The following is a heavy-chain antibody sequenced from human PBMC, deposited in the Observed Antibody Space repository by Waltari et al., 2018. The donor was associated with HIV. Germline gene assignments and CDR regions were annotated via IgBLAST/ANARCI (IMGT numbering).Heavy chain of an antibody. CDR2: ISHGGRT. V-gene: IGHV4-34*01. J-gene: IGHJ6*03. CDR1: GGSLSDYY. Sequence: VQLQQWGARLLKPSETLSLTCVVYGGSLSDYYWTWVRQPPGKGLEWIGEISHGGRTNYNPSLQSRVTISIDTSKNQFSLKLNSVTAADTAVYYCARSAGDYYYFYYMDVWGKGTTVTVSS. D-gene: IGHD3-3*01. CDR3: ARSAGDYYYFYYMDV.